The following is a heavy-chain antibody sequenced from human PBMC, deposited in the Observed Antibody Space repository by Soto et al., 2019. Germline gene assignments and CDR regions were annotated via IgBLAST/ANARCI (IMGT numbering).Heavy chain of an antibody. D-gene: IGHD1-26*01. CDR3: GRGRSGQIVVFY. J-gene: IGHJ4*02. V-gene: IGHV1-2*02. Sequence: ASVKVSCKTSGYTFAAYYIHWIRQAPGQGLEWMGWINPTSGGTVYAQNFQDRVTMTRDTSISTAYMELRRLNSDDTAVYYCGRGRSGQIVVFYWGQGTPVTVSS. CDR2: INPTSGGT. CDR1: GYTFAAYY.